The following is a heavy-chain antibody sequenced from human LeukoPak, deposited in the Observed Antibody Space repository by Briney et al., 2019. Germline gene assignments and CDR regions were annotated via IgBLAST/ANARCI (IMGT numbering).Heavy chain of an antibody. V-gene: IGHV3-21*04. D-gene: IGHD1-26*01. J-gene: IGHJ6*03. CDR2: ITSSSTYI. CDR3: ARDPYSGNYGDYYYYYMDV. CDR1: GFTFSSYS. Sequence: GGSLRLSCAASGFTFSSYSMNWVRQAPGKGLEWVSSITSSSTYIYYADSVKGRSTISRDNARNSLYLQMNSLRVEDTAVYYCARDPYSGNYGDYYYYYMDVWGKGTTVTISS.